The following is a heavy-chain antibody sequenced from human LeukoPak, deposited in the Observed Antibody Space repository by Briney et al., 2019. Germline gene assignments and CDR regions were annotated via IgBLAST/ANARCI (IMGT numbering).Heavy chain of an antibody. V-gene: IGHV4-30-2*01. CDR3: ARDGDYYMDV. D-gene: IGHD3-3*01. CDR1: GGSISSGGYY. CDR2: IYHSGST. J-gene: IGHJ6*03. Sequence: SETLSLTCAVSGGSISSGGYYWSWIRQPPGKGLEWIGYIYHSGSTYYNPSLKSRVTISVDRSKNQFSLKLSSVTAADTAVYYCARDGDYYMDVWGKGTTVTVSS.